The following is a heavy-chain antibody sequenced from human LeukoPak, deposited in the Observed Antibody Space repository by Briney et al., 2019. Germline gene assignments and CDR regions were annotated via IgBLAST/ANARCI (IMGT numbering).Heavy chain of an antibody. CDR2: MNPNSGNT. Sequence: ASVKVSRKASGYTFTSYDINWVRQATGQGLEWMGWMNPNSGNTGYAQKFQGRVTITRNTSISTAYMELSSLRSEDTAVYYCARAVQVERRVLGYWGQGTLVTVSS. CDR3: ARAVQVERRVLGY. J-gene: IGHJ4*02. CDR1: GYTFTSYD. D-gene: IGHD1-1*01. V-gene: IGHV1-8*03.